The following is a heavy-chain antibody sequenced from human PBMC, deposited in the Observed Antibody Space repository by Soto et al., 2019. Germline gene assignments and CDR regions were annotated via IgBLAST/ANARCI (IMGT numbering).Heavy chain of an antibody. Sequence: GGSLILSCAASGFTFSTYPRSWVRQAPGKGLEWVSDISGPGGSTYYADSVRGRFTISRDNSKNTVYLQMNSLRDEDTAVYYCVKRPLKFSGSYFDYWGQGTLVTVSS. CDR1: GFTFSTYP. V-gene: IGHV3-23*01. CDR3: VKRPLKFSGSYFDY. D-gene: IGHD1-26*01. J-gene: IGHJ4*02. CDR2: ISGPGGST.